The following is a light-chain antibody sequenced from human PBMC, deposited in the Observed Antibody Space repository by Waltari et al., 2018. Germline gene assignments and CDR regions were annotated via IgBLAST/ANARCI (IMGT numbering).Light chain of an antibody. J-gene: IGKJ2*01. CDR2: KVS. Sequence: DAVMTQSPLSLPVTLVQPASISCRSRQTHVFRAGNIYLNWFPQSPGQSPRRLIYKVSNRDSGVPDRFSGSGSGTDFTLKISRVEAEDVGGVYYCMQATHWPYTFGQGTKLEIK. V-gene: IGKV2-30*01. CDR3: MQATHWPYT. CDR1: QTHVFRAGNIY.